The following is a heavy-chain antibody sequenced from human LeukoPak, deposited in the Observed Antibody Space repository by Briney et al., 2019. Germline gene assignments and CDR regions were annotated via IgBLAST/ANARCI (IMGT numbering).Heavy chain of an antibody. Sequence: PGGSLRLSCAASGFTVSSNYMSWVRQAPGKGLEWVSVIYSGGSTYYADSVKGRFTISRDNSKNTLYLQMNSLRAEDTAVYYCARDSSCYGSGVHGVFDYWGQGTLVTVSS. CDR2: IYSGGST. D-gene: IGHD3-10*01. CDR1: GFTVSSNY. CDR3: ARDSSCYGSGVHGVFDY. V-gene: IGHV3-66*01. J-gene: IGHJ4*02.